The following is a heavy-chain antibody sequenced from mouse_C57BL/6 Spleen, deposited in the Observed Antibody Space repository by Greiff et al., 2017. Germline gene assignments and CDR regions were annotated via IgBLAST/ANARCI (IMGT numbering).Heavy chain of an antibody. CDR2: ISSGGSYT. CDR1: GFTFSSYG. V-gene: IGHV5-6*01. CDR3: ARHPDYFDY. Sequence: VQLQQSGGDLVKPGGSLKLSCAASGFTFSSYGMSWVRQTPDKRLEWVATISSGGSYTYYPDSVKGRFTISRDNAKNTLYLQMSSLKSEDTAMYYCARHPDYFDYWGQGTTLTVSS. J-gene: IGHJ2*01.